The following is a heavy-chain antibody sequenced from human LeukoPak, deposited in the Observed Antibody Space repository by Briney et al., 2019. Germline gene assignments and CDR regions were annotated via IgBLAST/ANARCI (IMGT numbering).Heavy chain of an antibody. CDR2: INHSGST. Sequence: PSETLSLTCAVYGGSFSGYYWSWIRQPPGKGLEWIGEINHSGSTNCNPSLKSRVTISVDTSKNQFSLKLSSVTAADTAVYYCARGISGWNVLGRRFDYWGQGTLVTVSS. D-gene: IGHD1-1*01. J-gene: IGHJ4*02. V-gene: IGHV4-34*01. CDR3: ARGISGWNVLGRRFDY. CDR1: GGSFSGYY.